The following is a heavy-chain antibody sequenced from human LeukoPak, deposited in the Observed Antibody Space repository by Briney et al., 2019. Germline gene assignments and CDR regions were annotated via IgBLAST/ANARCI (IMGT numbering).Heavy chain of an antibody. CDR3: ARQRRLYFFDY. V-gene: IGHV3-66*04. CDR2: IYSRGTT. CDR1: GFTASSED. Sequence: GGSLRLSCAVSGFTASSEDMTWVRQAPGRGLEWVSVIYSRGTTSYRDSVKGRFTISRDFSNNTVYLQMNNLTAEDTAIYYCARQRRLYFFDYWGPGTLGTVSS. J-gene: IGHJ4*02. D-gene: IGHD2-8*01.